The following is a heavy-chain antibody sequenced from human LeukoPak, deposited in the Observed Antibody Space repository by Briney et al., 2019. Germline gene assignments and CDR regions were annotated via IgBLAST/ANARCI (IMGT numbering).Heavy chain of an antibody. Sequence: GGSLRLSCAASGFTFSSYAMSWVRQAPGKGLEWVSAISGSGGSTYYTDSVKGRFTISRDNSKNTLYLQMNSPRAEDTAVYYCAKDLVYDSSGYYTPGAFDIWGQGTMVTVSS. CDR1: GFTFSSYA. CDR3: AKDLVYDSSGYYTPGAFDI. D-gene: IGHD3-22*01. V-gene: IGHV3-23*01. CDR2: ISGSGGST. J-gene: IGHJ3*02.